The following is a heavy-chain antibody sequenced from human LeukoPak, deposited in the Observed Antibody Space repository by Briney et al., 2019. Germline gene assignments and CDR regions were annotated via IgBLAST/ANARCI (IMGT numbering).Heavy chain of an antibody. CDR2: ISGSGRTI. CDR1: GFTFISHD. CDR3: ARDKGGYNEVDY. D-gene: IGHD5-24*01. V-gene: IGHV3-48*01. Sequence: GGSLRLSCAASGFTFISHDMNWIRQVPGKGLEWVSYISGSGRTIYYADSVKGRFTISRDNAKNSLYLQMNSLRVEDTAVYYCARDKGGYNEVDYWGRGTLVTVSS. J-gene: IGHJ4*02.